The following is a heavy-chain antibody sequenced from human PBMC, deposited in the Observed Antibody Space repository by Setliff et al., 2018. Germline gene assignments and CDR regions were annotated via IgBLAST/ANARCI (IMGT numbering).Heavy chain of an antibody. CDR2: INNYSFKT. CDR1: GYTFTNYG. Sequence: RASVKVSCKTSGYTFTNYGITWVRQAPGQGLEWMGWINNYSFKTNYPQKFLGRVTVTTDTSTGTAYMELGSLTSDDTAVYYCSRLVRYCTRTSCQRASGEDYWGQGTLVTVSS. CDR3: SRLVRYCTRTSCQRASGEDY. J-gene: IGHJ4*02. V-gene: IGHV1-18*01. D-gene: IGHD2-2*01.